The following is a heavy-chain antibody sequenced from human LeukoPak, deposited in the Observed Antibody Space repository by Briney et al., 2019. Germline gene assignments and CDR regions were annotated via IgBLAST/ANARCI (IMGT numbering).Heavy chain of an antibody. CDR1: GFSFSSYW. J-gene: IGHJ4*02. CDR3: ARDTRYFDY. V-gene: IGHV3-7*01. CDR2: INLDGSDK. Sequence: GGSLRLSCAASGFSFSSYWMSWVRQAPGKGLEWVGNINLDGSDKYYGDSVKGRFTISRDNAKNSLYLQMNSLRAEDTAVYYCARDTRYFDYWGQGNMVTVSS.